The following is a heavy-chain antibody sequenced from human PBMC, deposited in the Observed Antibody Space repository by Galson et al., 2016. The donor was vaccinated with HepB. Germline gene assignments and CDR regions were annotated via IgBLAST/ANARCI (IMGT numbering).Heavy chain of an antibody. Sequence: SVKVSCKASGYTFRSYDINWVRQATGQGLEWMGWMHPYSGNTGYAPNFQGRVTMTRNTSISTAYMELSGLRSEDTAVYYCATYPRFPRPYYFFYGMDVWGQGTTVTVSS. CDR1: GYTFRSYD. J-gene: IGHJ6*02. V-gene: IGHV1-8*01. CDR2: MHPYSGNT. CDR3: ATYPRFPRPYYFFYGMDV.